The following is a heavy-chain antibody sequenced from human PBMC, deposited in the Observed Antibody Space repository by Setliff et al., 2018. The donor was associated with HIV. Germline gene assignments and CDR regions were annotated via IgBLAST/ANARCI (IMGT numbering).Heavy chain of an antibody. Sequence: PSETLSLTCTVSGGSISSSSYYWGWIRQPPGKGLEWIGSIYYSGSTYYNPSLKSRVTISVDTSKNQFSLKLSSVIAADTAVYYCARNRVPSSLWGQGTLVNVSS. V-gene: IGHV4-39*07. J-gene: IGHJ4*02. D-gene: IGHD3-10*01. CDR2: IYYSGST. CDR1: GGSISSSSYY. CDR3: ARNRVPSSL.